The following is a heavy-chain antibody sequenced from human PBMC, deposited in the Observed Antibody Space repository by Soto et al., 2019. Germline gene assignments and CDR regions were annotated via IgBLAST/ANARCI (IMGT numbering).Heavy chain of an antibody. D-gene: IGHD3-16*01. J-gene: IGHJ4*02. Sequence: EVQLVESGGGLVQPGESLRLSCAASGFTFSTCWMPWVRQPPGKGLEWVANIDQDGSERYYVDSVRGRFTISRDNAKNSLYLQMNSLGVEDTAVYYCLCGGNFFVYWGQGTLVTVSP. CDR3: LCGGNFFVY. V-gene: IGHV3-7*01. CDR1: GFTFSTCW. CDR2: IDQDGSER.